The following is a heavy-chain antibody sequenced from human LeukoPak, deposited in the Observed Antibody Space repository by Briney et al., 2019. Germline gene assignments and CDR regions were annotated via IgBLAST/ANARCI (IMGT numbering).Heavy chain of an antibody. CDR3: ARCPMGGYDYELDY. CDR2: FDPEDGET. V-gene: IGHV1-24*01. Sequence: ASVKVSCKVSGYTLTELSMHWVRQAPGKGLEWMGGFDPEDGETIYAQKFQGRVTMTEDTSTDTAYMELSSLRSEDTAVYYCARCPMGGYDYELDYWGQGTLVTVSS. CDR1: GYTLTELS. D-gene: IGHD5-12*01. J-gene: IGHJ4*02.